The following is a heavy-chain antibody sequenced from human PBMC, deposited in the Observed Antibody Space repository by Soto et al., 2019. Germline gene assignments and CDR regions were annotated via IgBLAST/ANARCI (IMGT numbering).Heavy chain of an antibody. D-gene: IGHD5-18*01. CDR3: FRDGYFYGLDV. CDR2: IRGSTYGGTT. J-gene: IGHJ6*02. CDR1: GFTSDDYDYA. Sequence: LRLSCTFSGFTSDDYDYALTWVRQAPGKGLQWLGLIRGSTYGGTTEYAASVKGRFTISRDDSKGITYLQMNSLKTEDTAVYYCFRDGYFYGLDVWGQVNKVTVSS. V-gene: IGHV3-49*04.